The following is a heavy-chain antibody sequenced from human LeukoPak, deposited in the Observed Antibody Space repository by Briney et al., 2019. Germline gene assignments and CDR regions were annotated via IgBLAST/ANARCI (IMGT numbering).Heavy chain of an antibody. Sequence: PGGSLRLSCAASGFIFSDYAMKWVRQAPGKGLEWVGAISRTSAYIYYSDSVKGRFTLSRDNAGDSVYLQMDSLRAEDTAVYYCARDERKYCSDSSCYPGDYWGQGTLVTVSS. CDR3: ARDERKYCSDSSCYPGDY. D-gene: IGHD2-2*01. CDR1: GFIFSDYA. V-gene: IGHV3-21*01. J-gene: IGHJ4*02. CDR2: ISRTSAYI.